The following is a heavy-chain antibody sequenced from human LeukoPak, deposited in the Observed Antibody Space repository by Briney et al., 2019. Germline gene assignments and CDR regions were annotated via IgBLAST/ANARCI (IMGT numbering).Heavy chain of an antibody. D-gene: IGHD3-22*01. CDR1: GDSISGSSYY. CDR3: ARVIAVIVVPGFFDY. Sequence: SETLSLTCTVSGDSISGSSYYWGWIRQPPGQGLEWIASIHYRGSTYYNPSLKSRVTISVDTSKNQFSLKVISVTAADTAVYFCARVIAVIVVPGFFDYWGQGTLVTVSS. V-gene: IGHV4-39*01. J-gene: IGHJ4*02. CDR2: IHYRGST.